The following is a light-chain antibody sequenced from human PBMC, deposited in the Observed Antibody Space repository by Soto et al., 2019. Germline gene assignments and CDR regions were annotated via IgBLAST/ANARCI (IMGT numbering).Light chain of an antibody. V-gene: IGKV3-15*01. CDR2: GAS. J-gene: IGKJ1*01. Sequence: ETVMTQSPVTLPVSPGETVTLSCRASQSVSSNLAWYQQRPGQAPRLLIFGASTRATGIPARFSGSGSGTEFTLTISSLQSEDFAVYFCQQYNNWLTFGQGTKVEVK. CDR1: QSVSSN. CDR3: QQYNNWLT.